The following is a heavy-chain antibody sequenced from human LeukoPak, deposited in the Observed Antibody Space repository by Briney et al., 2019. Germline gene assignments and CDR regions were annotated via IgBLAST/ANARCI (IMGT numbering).Heavy chain of an antibody. CDR2: ISGSGGST. D-gene: IGHD3-9*01. CDR1: GFTFSSYG. J-gene: IGHJ3*02. Sequence: GGSLRLSCAASGFTFSSYGMSWVRQAPGKGLEWVSAISGSGGSTYYADSVKGRFTISRDNSKNTLYLQMNSLRAEDTAVYYCARGGGGLRYFDWLSPADAFDIWGQGTIVTVSS. V-gene: IGHV3-23*01. CDR3: ARGGGGLRYFDWLSPADAFDI.